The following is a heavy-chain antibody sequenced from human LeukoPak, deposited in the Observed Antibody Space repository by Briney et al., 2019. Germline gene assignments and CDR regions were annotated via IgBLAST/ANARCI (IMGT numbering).Heavy chain of an antibody. D-gene: IGHD1-1*01. J-gene: IGHJ5*02. V-gene: IGHV1-18*01. CDR1: GYTFINYY. CDR2: INTYNGNT. Sequence: ASVKVSCKSSGYTFINYYINWVRQAPGQGLEWMGWINTYNGNTRYAQNLQGRVTMTADTSTTTAYMELRSLRSDDTAVYYCARGFGGTPLNWFDPWGRGTLVTVSS. CDR3: ARGFGGTPLNWFDP.